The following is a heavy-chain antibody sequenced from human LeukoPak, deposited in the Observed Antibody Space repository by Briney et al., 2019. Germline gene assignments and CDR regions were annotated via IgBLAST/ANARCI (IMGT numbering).Heavy chain of an antibody. Sequence: GSLRLSCAASGFTFSNAWISWVRQAPGKGLEWVGRIKSKTDGGTTDYAAPVKGRFTISRDDSKNTLYLQMNSLKTEDTAVYYCTTDRTLSSWSSFDYWGQGTLVTVSS. CDR2: IKSKTDGGTT. V-gene: IGHV3-15*01. CDR3: TTDRTLSSWSSFDY. D-gene: IGHD6-13*01. J-gene: IGHJ4*02. CDR1: GFTFSNAW.